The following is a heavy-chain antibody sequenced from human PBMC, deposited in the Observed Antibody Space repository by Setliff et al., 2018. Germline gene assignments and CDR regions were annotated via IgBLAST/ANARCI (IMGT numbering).Heavy chain of an antibody. CDR1: GFTFSNAW. CDR2: IKRITDSGTT. Sequence: PGGSLRLSCTASGFTFSNAWMSWVRQAPGKGLEWVGRIKRITDSGTTDHAAPVKGRFTVSRDDSISTLYLQMNSLKTEDTAVYYCTTSPISSGWPSNFDYNMDVWGQGTTVTVSS. D-gene: IGHD6-19*01. V-gene: IGHV3-15*01. J-gene: IGHJ6*02. CDR3: TTSPISSGWPSNFDYNMDV.